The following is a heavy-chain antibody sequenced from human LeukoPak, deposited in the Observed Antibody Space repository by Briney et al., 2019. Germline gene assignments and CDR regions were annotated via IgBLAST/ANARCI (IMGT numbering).Heavy chain of an antibody. J-gene: IGHJ4*02. CDR3: DFSVFY. V-gene: IGHV3-23*01. CDR2: ISGTGGST. D-gene: IGHD3-3*01. CDR1: GFTFSTYA. Sequence: PGGSLRLSCAASGFTFSTYAMTWVRQAPGKGLEWVSLISGTGGSTYYADSVKGRFTISRDNSKNTLYLQMGSLRAEDMAVYCYDFSVFYWGQGTLVTVSS.